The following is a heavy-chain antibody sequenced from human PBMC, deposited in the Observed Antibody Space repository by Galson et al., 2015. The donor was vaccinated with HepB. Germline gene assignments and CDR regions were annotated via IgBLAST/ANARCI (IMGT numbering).Heavy chain of an antibody. CDR2: ISSSSSYI. V-gene: IGHV3-21*01. CDR3: ARLDTAMVILIDY. D-gene: IGHD5-18*01. J-gene: IGHJ4*02. CDR1: GFTFSSYS. Sequence: SLRLSCAASGFTFSSYSMNWVRQAPGKGLEWVSSISSSSSYIYYADSVKGRFTISRDNAKNSLYLQMNSLRAEDTAVYYCARLDTAMVILIDYWGQGTLVTVSS.